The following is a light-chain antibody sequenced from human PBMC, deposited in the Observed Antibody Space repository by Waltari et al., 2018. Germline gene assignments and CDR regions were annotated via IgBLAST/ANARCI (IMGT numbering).Light chain of an antibody. CDR2: DAS. V-gene: IGKV3-11*01. Sequence: EIVLTQSPATLSLFPGERAALTCKASQSIGSFLGWYQQRPGQAPRLLLYDASRRAAGIPARFSGSGSGTEFALTISSLEAEDSAVYFCQQRSTWPRTFGQGTKVE. CDR1: QSIGSF. J-gene: IGKJ1*01. CDR3: QQRSTWPRT.